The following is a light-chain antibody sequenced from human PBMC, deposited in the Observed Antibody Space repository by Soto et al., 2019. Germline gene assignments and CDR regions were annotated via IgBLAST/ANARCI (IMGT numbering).Light chain of an antibody. CDR1: SSDVGGYNY. CDR3: NSFTTSSTLL. Sequence: QSALTQPPSASGSPGQSVAISCTGTSSDVGGYNYVSWYQQHPGKAPKLMIYEVNKRPSGVSRRFSGSKSGNTASLTISGLRAEDEADYYCNSFTTSSTLLFGGGTKLTVL. J-gene: IGLJ2*01. CDR2: EVN. V-gene: IGLV2-14*01.